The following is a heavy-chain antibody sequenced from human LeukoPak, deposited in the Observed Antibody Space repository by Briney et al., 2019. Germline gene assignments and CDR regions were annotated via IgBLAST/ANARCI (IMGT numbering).Heavy chain of an antibody. CDR2: ITSSSAYI. V-gene: IGHV3-21*01. D-gene: IGHD1-26*01. Sequence: GGSLRLSCTGSGFTFRSYGMNWVRQAPGKGLEWVSSITSSSAYIYYADSVKGRFTISRDNAKNSLYLQMNSLRAEDTAVYYCARGYQVGATTGFCYFDYWGQGTLVTVSS. CDR3: ARGYQVGATTGFCYFDY. J-gene: IGHJ4*02. CDR1: GFTFRSYG.